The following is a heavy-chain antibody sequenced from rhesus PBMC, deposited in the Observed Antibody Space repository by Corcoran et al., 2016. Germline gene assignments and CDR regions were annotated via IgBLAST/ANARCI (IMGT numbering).Heavy chain of an antibody. V-gene: IGHV4-93*02. CDR2: IYGRGGSN. CDR3: ASLAVATTWYFDL. CDR1: GGSISSSNW. D-gene: IGHD4-29*01. Sequence: QVQLQESGPAVVKPSETLSLTCAVSGGSISSSNWWRWLRQPPGKGLEWIGRIYGRGGSNEYNPSLKSRVTISIDTSKNQFSRKLSSVTAADTAVYYGASLAVATTWYFDLWGPGTPITISS. J-gene: IGHJ2*01.